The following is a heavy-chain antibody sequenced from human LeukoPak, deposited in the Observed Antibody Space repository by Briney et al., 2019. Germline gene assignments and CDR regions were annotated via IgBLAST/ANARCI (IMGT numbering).Heavy chain of an antibody. J-gene: IGHJ5*02. CDR3: ARMAPFNWLDP. CDR1: NYTFNNFG. Sequence: ASVKVSCKASNYTFNNFGLTWVRQAPGQGLEWIGWISPYNGYTTYAQTFQGRVTMTTEASTRTAYLELRSLKSDDTAVYYCARMAPFNWLDPWGQGTLVTVSS. CDR2: ISPYNGYT. D-gene: IGHD5-24*01. V-gene: IGHV1-18*01.